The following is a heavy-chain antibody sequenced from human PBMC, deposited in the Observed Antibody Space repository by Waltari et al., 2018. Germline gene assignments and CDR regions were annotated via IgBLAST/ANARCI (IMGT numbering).Heavy chain of an antibody. Sequence: QVQLVESGGGVVQPGRSLRLSCAASGFTFSSYAMHWVRQAPGKGLEWVAVISYDGSNKYYADSVKGRFTISRDNSKNTLYLQMNSLRAEDTAVYYCARDREPNEYVLRFLEWLLPGSWFDPWGQGTLVTVSS. J-gene: IGHJ5*02. CDR3: ARDREPNEYVLRFLEWLLPGSWFDP. CDR2: ISYDGSNK. CDR1: GFTFSSYA. V-gene: IGHV3-30-3*01. D-gene: IGHD3-3*01.